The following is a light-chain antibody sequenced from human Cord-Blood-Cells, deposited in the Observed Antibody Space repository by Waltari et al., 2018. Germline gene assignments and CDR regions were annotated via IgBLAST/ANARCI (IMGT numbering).Light chain of an antibody. V-gene: IGKV3-11*01. CDR1: QSVSSY. J-gene: IGKJ3*01. Sequence: IVLTQSPATLSLSPGERATPPCRASQSVSSYLAWYQQKPGQATRLLIYDASNRATGIPARFSGSGSGTDFTLTISSLEPEDFAVYYCQQRSNWPTFGPGTKVDIK. CDR2: DAS. CDR3: QQRSNWPT.